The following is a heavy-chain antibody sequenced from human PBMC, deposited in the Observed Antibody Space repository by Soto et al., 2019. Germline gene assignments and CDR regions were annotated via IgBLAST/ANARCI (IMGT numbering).Heavy chain of an antibody. D-gene: IGHD3-9*01. CDR1: GYRSTSYW. Sequence: GESLKISCKGSGYRSTSYWIAWVRQLPGKGLEFMGIIYPGDFDTRYNPSFQGQVTISVDNSISTAYLQWNSLQAPDTAMYFCARGYNTGLSHHPYYFDLWGQGTLVTVSS. V-gene: IGHV5-51*01. J-gene: IGHJ4*02. CDR3: ARGYNTGLSHHPYYFDL. CDR2: IYPGDFDT.